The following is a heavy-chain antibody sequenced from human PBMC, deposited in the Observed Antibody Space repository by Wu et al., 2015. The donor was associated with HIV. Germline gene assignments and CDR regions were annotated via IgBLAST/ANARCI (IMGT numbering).Heavy chain of an antibody. D-gene: IGHD3-22*01. V-gene: IGHV1-2*02. J-gene: IGHJ4*02. CDR2: INPNRGGT. Sequence: QVQLMQSGAEVKKPGASVKVSCKTSGYSFTGNYIYWVRQAPGQGLEWMGWINPNRGGTKYAQKFQGRVTMTRDTAVSTAYMELNSLRSDDTAVYYCARLQSLSGFYSNADFWGQGTLVTVSS. CDR3: ARLQSLSGFYSNADF. CDR1: GYSFTGNY.